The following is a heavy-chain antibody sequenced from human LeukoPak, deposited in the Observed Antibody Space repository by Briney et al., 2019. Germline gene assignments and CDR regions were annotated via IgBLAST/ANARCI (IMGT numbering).Heavy chain of an antibody. D-gene: IGHD5-24*01. J-gene: IGHJ4*02. V-gene: IGHV4-59*01. Sequence: SETLSLTCSVSGGSISSYYWSWIRQPPGKGLEWIGYIHYSGSTNYNPSLKSRVTISVDTSKNQFSLKLSSVTAADTAVYYCATNHGRWVQHPFDYWGQGTLVTVSS. CDR2: IHYSGST. CDR1: GGSISSYY. CDR3: ATNHGRWVQHPFDY.